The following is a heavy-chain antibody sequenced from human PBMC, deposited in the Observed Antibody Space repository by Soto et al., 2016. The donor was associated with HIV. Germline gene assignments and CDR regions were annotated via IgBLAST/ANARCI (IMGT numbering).Heavy chain of an antibody. CDR3: ARDIERSARYFDY. V-gene: IGHV3-33*01. CDR1: GFTFSSYG. Sequence: VQLVESGGGVVQPGRSLRLSCAASGFTFSSYGMHWVRQAPGKGLEWVAVIWYDGSNKYYADSVKGRFTISRDNSKNTLYLQMNSLRAEDTAVYYCARDIERSARYFDYWGQGTLVTVSS. J-gene: IGHJ4*02. D-gene: IGHD6-6*01. CDR2: IWYDGSNK.